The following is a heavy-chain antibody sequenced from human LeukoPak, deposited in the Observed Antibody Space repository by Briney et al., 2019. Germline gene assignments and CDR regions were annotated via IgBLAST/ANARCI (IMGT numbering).Heavy chain of an antibody. Sequence: GGSLRLSCAASGLTVTINHMSWVRQAPGKGLEWVSIIYSGGSTYYADSVKGRFTISRDSSKNPLFLQMNSLRVEDTAVYYCARGVPHFDQWGQGTLVTVSS. J-gene: IGHJ4*02. CDR1: GLTVTINH. V-gene: IGHV3-66*01. CDR3: ARGVPHFDQ. CDR2: IYSGGST.